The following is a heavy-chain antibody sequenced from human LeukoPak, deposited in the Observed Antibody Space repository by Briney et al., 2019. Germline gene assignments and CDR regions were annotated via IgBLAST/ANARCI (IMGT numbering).Heavy chain of an antibody. CDR3: ARDRWHDY. CDR2: ISSSSSYI. Sequence: GGSLRLSCAASGFTFSSYNMNWVRQAPGKGLEWVSSISSSSSYIYYADSVKGRFAISRDSAKNSLFLQMNSLRAEDTAVYYCARDRWHDYWGQGTLVTVSS. CDR1: GFTFSSYN. D-gene: IGHD2-15*01. V-gene: IGHV3-21*01. J-gene: IGHJ4*02.